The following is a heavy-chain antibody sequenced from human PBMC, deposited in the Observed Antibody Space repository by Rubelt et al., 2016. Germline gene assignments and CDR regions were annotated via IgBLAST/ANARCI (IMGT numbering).Heavy chain of an antibody. V-gene: IGHV1-69*04. CDR1: GGTFSSYA. CDR2: IIPILGIA. J-gene: IGHJ4*02. D-gene: IGHD6-19*01. CDR3: ARRDSSGWYLYY. Sequence: QVQLVQSGAEVKKPGSSVKVSCKASGGTFSSYAISWVRQAPGQGLEWMGRIIPILGIANYEQKFQGRVTITADKSTSTAYMELSSLRSEDTAVYYCARRDSSGWYLYYWGQGTLVTVSS.